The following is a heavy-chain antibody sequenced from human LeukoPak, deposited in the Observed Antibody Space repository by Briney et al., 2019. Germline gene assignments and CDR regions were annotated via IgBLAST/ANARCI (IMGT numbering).Heavy chain of an antibody. CDR2: IYYSGST. D-gene: IGHD3-16*02. J-gene: IGHJ4*02. CDR1: GGSISSYY. Sequence: SETLSLTCTVSGGSISSYYWSWIRQPPGKGLEWIGYIYYSGSTNYNPSLKSRVTISVDTSKNQFSLKLSSVTAADTAVYYCARDRGEYYDYVWGSYRPTYYFDYWGQGTLVTVSS. V-gene: IGHV4-59*01. CDR3: ARDRGEYYDYVWGSYRPTYYFDY.